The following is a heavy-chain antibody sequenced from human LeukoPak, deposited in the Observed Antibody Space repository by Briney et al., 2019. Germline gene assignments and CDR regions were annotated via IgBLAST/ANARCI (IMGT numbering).Heavy chain of an antibody. CDR1: GFTFDDYA. CDR3: AKVIAHLSYAMDV. CDR2: ISWDSRVT. D-gene: IGHD2-15*01. V-gene: IGHV3-9*01. J-gene: IGHJ6*02. Sequence: PGRSLRLSCAASGFTFDDYAMHWVRQPPGKGLEWVAGISWDSRVTGYADSVKGRFTISRDSGEKFVYLQMNSLRTEDTALYYCAKVIAHLSYAMDVWGQGTTATVSS.